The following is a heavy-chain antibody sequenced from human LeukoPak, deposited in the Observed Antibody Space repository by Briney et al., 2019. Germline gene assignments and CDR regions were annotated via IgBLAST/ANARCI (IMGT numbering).Heavy chain of an antibody. CDR3: AKASGWYSYYFDY. J-gene: IGHJ4*02. CDR2: ISGSGGST. V-gene: IGHV3-23*01. Sequence: GGSLRLSCAASGFTFSSYAMTWVRQAPGKGLEWVSVISGSGGSTYCADSVKGRFTISRDNSKDTLYLQMNSLRAEDTAVYYCAKASGWYSYYFDYWGQGTLVTVSS. D-gene: IGHD6-19*01. CDR1: GFTFSSYA.